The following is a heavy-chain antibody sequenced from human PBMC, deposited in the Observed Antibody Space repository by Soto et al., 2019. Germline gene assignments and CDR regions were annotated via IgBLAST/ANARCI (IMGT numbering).Heavy chain of an antibody. CDR1: CYTFTSYG. J-gene: IGHJ4*02. CDR3: ARGVAATTFDY. D-gene: IGHD2-15*01. Sequence: XSVKVSFKASCYTFTSYGISWVRQAPGQGLEWMGWISAYNGNTNYAQKLQGRVTMTTDTSTSTAYMELRSLRSDDTAVYYCARGVAATTFDYWGQGTLVTVSS. V-gene: IGHV1-18*01. CDR2: ISAYNGNT.